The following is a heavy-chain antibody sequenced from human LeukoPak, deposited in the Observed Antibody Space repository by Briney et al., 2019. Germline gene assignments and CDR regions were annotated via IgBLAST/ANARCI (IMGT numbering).Heavy chain of an antibody. CDR2: NNHSGST. CDR3: ARPLATMVRGVTKARYGMDV. V-gene: IGHV4-34*01. Sequence: PSETLSLTCAVYGGAFSGYYGGWIRQPPGKGLEWIGGNNHSGSTNYNPSLKSRVTISVDTSKNQFSLKLSSVTAADTAVYYCARPLATMVRGVTKARYGMDVWGQGTTVTVSS. J-gene: IGHJ6*02. D-gene: IGHD3-10*01. CDR1: GGAFSGYY.